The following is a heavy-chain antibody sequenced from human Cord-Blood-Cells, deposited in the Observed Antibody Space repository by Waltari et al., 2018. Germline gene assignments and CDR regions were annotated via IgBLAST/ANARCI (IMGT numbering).Heavy chain of an antibody. D-gene: IGHD2-21*02. J-gene: IGHJ3*02. Sequence: QVQLQQWGAGLLKPSETLSLTCAVYGGSFSGYYWSWIRQPPGKGLEWSGEINHSGSTNYTPSLKSRVTISVDTSKNQFSLKLSSVTAADTAVYYCARGGGNSADAFDIWGQGTMVTVSS. CDR2: INHSGST. V-gene: IGHV4-34*01. CDR1: GGSFSGYY. CDR3: ARGGGNSADAFDI.